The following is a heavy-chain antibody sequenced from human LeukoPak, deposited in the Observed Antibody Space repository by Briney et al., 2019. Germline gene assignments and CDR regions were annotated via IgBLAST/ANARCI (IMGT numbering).Heavy chain of an antibody. CDR1: GGTFSIYP. J-gene: IGHJ4*02. V-gene: IGHV1-69*04. CDR3: ARGPDKLSWYRFDY. Sequence: SVKVSCKPSGGTFSIYPISWVRQAPGQGLEWMGRILPILGLTNYAQKFQGRVTITADKSTNTAHMELSSLRSEDTAMYYCARGPDKLSWYRFDYWGQGTLVTVSS. D-gene: IGHD6-13*01. CDR2: ILPILGLT.